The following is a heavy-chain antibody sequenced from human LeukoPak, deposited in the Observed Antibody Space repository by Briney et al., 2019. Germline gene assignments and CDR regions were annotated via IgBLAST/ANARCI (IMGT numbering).Heavy chain of an antibody. V-gene: IGHV4-61*08. J-gene: IGHJ6*02. D-gene: IGHD6-6*01. CDR2: IYYSGST. CDR1: GGSISSGGYY. CDR3: ATLGGASYSSSFRDFGYYYGMDV. Sequence: SETLSLTCTVSGGSISSGGYYWSWIRQHPGKGLEWIGYIYYSGSTNYNPSLKSRVTISVDTSKNQFSLKLSSVTAADTAVYYCATLGGASYSSSFRDFGYYYGMDVWGQGTTVTVSS.